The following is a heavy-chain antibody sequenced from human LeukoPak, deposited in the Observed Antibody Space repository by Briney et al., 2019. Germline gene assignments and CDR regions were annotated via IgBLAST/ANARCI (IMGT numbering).Heavy chain of an antibody. CDR3: TTEGYCSGGNCYSFDY. D-gene: IGHD2-15*01. Sequence: GGSLRLSCAVSGLTFSSAWMSWVRQAPGQGLEWVGRLKSKTDGGAIDYAAPVKGRFTISRDDSKNMLYLQMNSLKTEDTAVYYCTTEGYCSGGNCYSFDYWGQGTPVTVSS. V-gene: IGHV3-15*01. J-gene: IGHJ4*02. CDR1: GLTFSSAW. CDR2: LKSKTDGGAI.